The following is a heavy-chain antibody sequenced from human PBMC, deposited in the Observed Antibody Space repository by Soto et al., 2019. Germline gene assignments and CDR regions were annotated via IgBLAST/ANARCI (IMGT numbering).Heavy chain of an antibody. Sequence: QVELQQSGPGVVKPSETLSLTCSVSGASITKTSSYWGWVRQPPGKGLEWIGSINYSGTAYYSPSLRSRVTLSVDTSTNQFSLRLMSVTAADTALYFCVRRVNIPSWDFDLWGRAKPVIVSS. CDR3: VRRVNIPSWDFDL. D-gene: IGHD2-21*01. V-gene: IGHV4-39*01. CDR2: INYSGTA. CDR1: GASITKTSSY. J-gene: IGHJ2*01.